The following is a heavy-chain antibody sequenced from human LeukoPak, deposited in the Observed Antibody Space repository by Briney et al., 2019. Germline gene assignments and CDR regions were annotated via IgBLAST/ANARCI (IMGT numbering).Heavy chain of an antibody. CDR2: INPSGGST. CDR3: ARVSRTSISRYYFDY. CDR1: GYTFTSYY. D-gene: IGHD3-3*02. J-gene: IGHJ4*02. Sequence: ASVTVSCKASGYTFTSYYMHWVRQAPGQGLEWMGIINPSGGSTSYAQKFQGRVTMTRDTSTSTVYMELSSLRSEDTAVYYCARVSRTSISRYYFDYWGQGTLVTVSS. V-gene: IGHV1-46*01.